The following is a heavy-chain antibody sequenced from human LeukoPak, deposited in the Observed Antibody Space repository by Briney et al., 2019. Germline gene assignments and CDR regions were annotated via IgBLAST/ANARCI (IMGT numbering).Heavy chain of an antibody. Sequence: GGSLRLSCAASGFTVSFNYMTWVRQAPGKGLEGVSLIYSGGNTYYADSVKGRFTISRDESKNTLYLQMNSLRAEDTAVYYCARVGSGSGSYGSGNYYFDDWGPGTLVTVSS. D-gene: IGHD3-10*01. CDR2: IYSGGNT. CDR3: ARVGSGSGSYGSGNYYFDD. V-gene: IGHV3-53*01. J-gene: IGHJ4*02. CDR1: GFTVSFNY.